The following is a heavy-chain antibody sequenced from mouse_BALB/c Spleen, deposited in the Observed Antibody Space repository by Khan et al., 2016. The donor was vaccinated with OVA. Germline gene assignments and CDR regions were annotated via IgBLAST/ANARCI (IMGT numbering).Heavy chain of an antibody. J-gene: IGHJ4*01. D-gene: IGHD1-1*02. Sequence: QVQLQQSGPGLVAPSQSLSITCTVSGFSLTSYGVNWVRQPPGKGLEWLGVIWGDGSTHYHSALISRLSISKDNSKSQVFLKLNSLQTDDTAAYYCVRQGHGAVDAMKDWGKGTPVTVS. CDR2: IWGDGST. CDR3: VRQGHGAVDAMKD. V-gene: IGHV2-3*01. CDR1: GFSLTSYG.